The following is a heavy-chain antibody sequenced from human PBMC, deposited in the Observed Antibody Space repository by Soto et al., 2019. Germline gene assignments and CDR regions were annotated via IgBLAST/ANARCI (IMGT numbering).Heavy chain of an antibody. D-gene: IGHD3-16*01. J-gene: IGHJ4*02. Sequence: SETLSLTCTVSGGSISSGNYYWSWIRQPPGKGLEWIGFISYSGSTYHSTSLKSRVTISVDTSKNQFSLKLSSVTAADTAVYYCARGGTPIDYWGQGTLVTVSS. CDR1: GGSISSGNYY. V-gene: IGHV4-30-4*01. CDR3: ARGGTPIDY. CDR2: ISYSGST.